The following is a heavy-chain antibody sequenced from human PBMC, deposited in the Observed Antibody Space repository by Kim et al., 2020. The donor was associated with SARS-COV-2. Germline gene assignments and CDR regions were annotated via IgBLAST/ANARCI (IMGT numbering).Heavy chain of an antibody. V-gene: IGHV1-24*01. Sequence: ASVKVSCKFSGYTLTELSMHWVRQAPGKGLEWMGGFDPEDGETIYAQKFQGRVTMTEDTSTDTAYMELSSLRSEDTAVYYCATSLPYCGGDCYFYYYGMDVWGQGTTVTVSS. CDR1: GYTLTELS. D-gene: IGHD2-21*01. CDR3: ATSLPYCGGDCYFYYYGMDV. J-gene: IGHJ6*02. CDR2: FDPEDGET.